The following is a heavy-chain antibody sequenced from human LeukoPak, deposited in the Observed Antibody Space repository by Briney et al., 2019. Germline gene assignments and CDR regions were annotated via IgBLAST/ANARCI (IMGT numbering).Heavy chain of an antibody. Sequence: ASEKVSCKASGYTFTSYGISWVRQAPGQALEWMGWISAYNGNTNYAQKLQGRVTMTTDTSTSTAYMELRSLRSDDTAVYYCARRPGTDFWSGYYYYYMDVWGKGTTVTVSS. V-gene: IGHV1-18*01. J-gene: IGHJ6*03. D-gene: IGHD3-3*01. CDR3: ARRPGTDFWSGYYYYYMDV. CDR2: ISAYNGNT. CDR1: GYTFTSYG.